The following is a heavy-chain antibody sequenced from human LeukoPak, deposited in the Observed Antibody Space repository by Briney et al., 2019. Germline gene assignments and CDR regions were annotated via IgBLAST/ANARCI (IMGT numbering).Heavy chain of an antibody. Sequence: SETLSLTCTVSGDSISNYYWTWIRQPPGKGLEWIGYIYYTGTTNYNPSLKSRVAISADTSKNQFSLRLNFVTAADTAVYYCARAGWGRSGYYFPIYDYWGQGTLVTVSS. J-gene: IGHJ4*02. CDR1: GDSISNYY. V-gene: IGHV4-59*01. CDR3: ARAGWGRSGYYFPIYDY. D-gene: IGHD3-3*01. CDR2: IYYTGTT.